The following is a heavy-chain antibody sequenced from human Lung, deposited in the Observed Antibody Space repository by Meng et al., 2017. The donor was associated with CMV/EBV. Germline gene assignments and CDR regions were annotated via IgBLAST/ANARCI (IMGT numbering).Heavy chain of an antibody. D-gene: IGHD1-1*01. Sequence: SETLSLXCTVSGGSVSSGSYYWSWLRQPPGKGLEWIGYISYIGSTNYNPSLKSRVTISVDTSKNQFSLKLSSVTAADTAIFYCARDILERNAFDMWGQGTMVTFSS. CDR1: GGSVSSGSYY. CDR3: ARDILERNAFDM. CDR2: ISYIGST. J-gene: IGHJ3*02. V-gene: IGHV4-61*01.